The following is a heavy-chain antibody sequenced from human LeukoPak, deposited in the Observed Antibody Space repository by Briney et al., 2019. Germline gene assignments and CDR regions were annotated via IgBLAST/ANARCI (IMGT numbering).Heavy chain of an antibody. J-gene: IGHJ4*02. V-gene: IGHV3-30*02. D-gene: IGHD3-10*01. CDR3: AKDAPWFGELTNNPDY. CDR1: GFTFSSYG. Sequence: GGSLRLSCAASGFTFSSYGMHWVRQAPGKGLEWVAFIRYDGSNKYYADSVKGRFTISRDNSKNTLYLQMNSLRAEDTAVYYCAKDAPWFGELTNNPDYWGQGTLVTVSS. CDR2: IRYDGSNK.